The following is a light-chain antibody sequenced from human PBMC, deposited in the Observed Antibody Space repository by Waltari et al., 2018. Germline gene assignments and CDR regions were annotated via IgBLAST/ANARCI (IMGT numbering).Light chain of an antibody. CDR1: SSDVGGYNY. CDR2: EVT. J-gene: IGLJ1*01. V-gene: IGLV2-14*01. CDR3: SSYTSITTFYV. Sequence: QSALTHPASVSGSPGPSVATPCTGTSSDVGGYNYVSWYQQHPGKAPKLLIYEVTSRPSGVSDRFSGSKSGNTASLTISGLQAEDEADYYCSSYTSITTFYVFGTATKVTVL.